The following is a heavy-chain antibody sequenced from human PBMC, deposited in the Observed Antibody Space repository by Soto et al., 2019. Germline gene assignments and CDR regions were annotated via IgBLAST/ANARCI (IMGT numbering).Heavy chain of an antibody. V-gene: IGHV3-23*01. J-gene: IGHJ4*02. CDR3: ATETSYGGYAY. D-gene: IGHD5-12*01. Sequence: GGSLRLSCAASGFTFSSYAMSWVRQAPGTGLVWVSAISGNGSSTNYADSVKGRFTISRDNAKNTLYLQMNSLRAEDTAVYYCATETSYGGYAYWGRGTLVTVSS. CDR1: GFTFSSYA. CDR2: ISGNGSST.